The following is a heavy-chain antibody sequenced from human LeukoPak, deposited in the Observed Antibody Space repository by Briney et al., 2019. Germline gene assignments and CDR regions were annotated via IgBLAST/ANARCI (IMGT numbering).Heavy chain of an antibody. CDR1: GFTFSSYE. J-gene: IGHJ4*02. CDR3: ARTVGATDSLDY. V-gene: IGHV3-48*03. CDR2: INDRGDTI. D-gene: IGHD1-26*01. Sequence: PVGSLRLPCAASGFTFSSYEMNWVRQAPGKGLEWVSHINDRGDTIYYAESVKGRFTISRDNAKTSLYLQMNSLRADDTAVYYCARTVGATDSLDYWGQGTLVTVSS.